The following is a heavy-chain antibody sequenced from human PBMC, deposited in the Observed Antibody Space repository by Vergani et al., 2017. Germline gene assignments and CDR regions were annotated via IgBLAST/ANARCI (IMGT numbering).Heavy chain of an antibody. D-gene: IGHD3-16*01. CDR2: ISSGSSYL. J-gene: IGHJ3*02. CDR1: GFTFNHYA. CDR3: ARERYYDYIWGSHIDALEI. V-gene: IGHV3-21*02. Sequence: EVQLLESGGDLVQPGGSLRLSCAASGFTFNHYAMNWVRQAPGKGLEWVSSISSGSSYLHYADSVKGRFSVSRDNARNSVYLQMNSLRAEDTAVYYCARERYYDYIWGSHIDALEIWGQGTMVSVSS.